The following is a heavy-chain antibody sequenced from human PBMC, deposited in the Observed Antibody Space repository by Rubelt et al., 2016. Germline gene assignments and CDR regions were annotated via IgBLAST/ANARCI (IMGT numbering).Heavy chain of an antibody. J-gene: IGHJ4*02. CDR3: ARDLSDTGRYHHFDY. CDR1: GFTFSRYA. Sequence: QVQLVESGGGVVQPGRSLRLSCAASGFTFSRYAIHWVRQAPGMGLEWVALISSDGTNKYYADSVKGRFTISRDNSKNTLYRQMNSLRAEDTAVYYCARDLSDTGRYHHFDYWGQGTLVTASA. V-gene: IGHV3-30*04. CDR2: ISSDGTNK. D-gene: IGHD1-26*01.